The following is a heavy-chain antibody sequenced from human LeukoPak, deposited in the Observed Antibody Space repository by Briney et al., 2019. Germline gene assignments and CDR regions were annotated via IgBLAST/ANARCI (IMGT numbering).Heavy chain of an antibody. J-gene: IGHJ5*02. CDR1: GFTFSSYA. Sequence: PGGSLRLSCAASGFTFSSYAMHWVRQAPGKGLEWVAVISYDGSNKYYADSVKGRFTISRDNSKNTLYPQMNSLRAEDTAVYYCAREPLAFGGVIVRGNWFDPWGQGTLVTVSS. V-gene: IGHV3-30-3*01. CDR3: AREPLAFGGVIVRGNWFDP. CDR2: ISYDGSNK. D-gene: IGHD3-16*02.